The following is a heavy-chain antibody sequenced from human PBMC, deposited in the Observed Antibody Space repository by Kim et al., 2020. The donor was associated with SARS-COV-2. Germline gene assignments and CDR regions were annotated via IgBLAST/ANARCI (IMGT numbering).Heavy chain of an antibody. J-gene: IGHJ3*02. CDR3: ARLSSGPEAFDI. CDR2: I. D-gene: IGHD7-27*01. Sequence: ICYGESLTGRFNISRDNSTRSIYLQMNAVRAEDTAVYYCARLSSGPEAFDIWGQGTMVTVSS. V-gene: IGHV3-48*01.